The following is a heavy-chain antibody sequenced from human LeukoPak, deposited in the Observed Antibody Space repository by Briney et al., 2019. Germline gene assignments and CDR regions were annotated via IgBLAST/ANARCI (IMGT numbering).Heavy chain of an antibody. CDR3: AKDQFSVVVPAAIAFDI. CDR1: GFTFSSYG. V-gene: IGHV3-30*02. D-gene: IGHD2-2*01. J-gene: IGHJ3*02. Sequence: GGSLRLSCAASGFTFSSYGMHWVRQAPGKGLEWVAFIRYDGSNKYYADSVKGRFTISRDNSKNTLYLQMNSLRAEDTAVYYCAKDQFSVVVPAAIAFDIWGQETMVTVSS. CDR2: IRYDGSNK.